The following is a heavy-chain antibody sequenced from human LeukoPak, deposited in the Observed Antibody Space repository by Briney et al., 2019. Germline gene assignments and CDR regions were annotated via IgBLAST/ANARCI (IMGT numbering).Heavy chain of an antibody. CDR2: INHSGST. J-gene: IGHJ4*02. Sequence: PSETLSLTCAVYGGSFSGYYWSWIRQPPGKGLEWIGEINHSGSTNYNPSLKSRVTISVDTSKNQFSLKLSSVTAADTAVYYCARNKGMVRGGDFDYWGQGTLVTVSS. V-gene: IGHV4-34*01. CDR3: ARNKGMVRGGDFDY. D-gene: IGHD3-10*01. CDR1: GGSFSGYY.